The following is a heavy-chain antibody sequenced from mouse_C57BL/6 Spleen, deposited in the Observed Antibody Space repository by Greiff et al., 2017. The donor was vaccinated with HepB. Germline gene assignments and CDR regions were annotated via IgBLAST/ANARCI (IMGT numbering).Heavy chain of an antibody. D-gene: IGHD2-4*01. J-gene: IGHJ2*01. CDR3: ARSRKYDYDVDY. V-gene: IGHV1-52*01. CDR2: IDPSDSET. Sequence: QVQLQQSGAELVRPGSSVKLSCKASGYTFTSYWMHWVKQRPIQGLEWIGNIDPSDSETHYNQKFKDKATLTVDKSSSTAYMQLSSLTSEDSAVYYGARSRKYDYDVDYWGQGTTLTVSS. CDR1: GYTFTSYW.